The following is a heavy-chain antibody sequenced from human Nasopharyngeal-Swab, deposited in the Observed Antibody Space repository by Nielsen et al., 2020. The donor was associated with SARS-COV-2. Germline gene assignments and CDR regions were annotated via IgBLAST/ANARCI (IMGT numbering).Heavy chain of an antibody. J-gene: IGHJ4*02. V-gene: IGHV3-73*01. CDR3: TTDYYFDY. CDR2: IGDKDHNYAT. CDR1: GFIFSGSA. Sequence: GESLKISCAASGFIFSGSAMHWVRQASGKGLEWVGRIGDKDHNYATTYGAAVKGRFTISRDDSKNTAFLQMDSLKTEDTALYYCTTDYYFDYWGQGTLVNVSS.